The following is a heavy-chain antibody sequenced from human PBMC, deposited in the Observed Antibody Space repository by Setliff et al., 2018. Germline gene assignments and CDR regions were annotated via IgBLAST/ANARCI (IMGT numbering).Heavy chain of an antibody. J-gene: IGHJ4*02. V-gene: IGHV4-34*01. CDR3: RFWSSYYKNDY. CDR1: GGSFSDYY. D-gene: IGHD3-3*01. Sequence: SETLSLTCTVYGGSFSDYYWGWIRQSPGKRPEWIAEINQSGNTSYNPSLNSRVSVSVDTPTNQFSLKVFSVTAADTAVYYCRFWSSYYKNDYWAQGTLVTAS. CDR2: INQSGNT.